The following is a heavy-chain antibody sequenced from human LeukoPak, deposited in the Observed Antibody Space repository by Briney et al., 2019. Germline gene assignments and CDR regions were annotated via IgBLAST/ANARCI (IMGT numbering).Heavy chain of an antibody. D-gene: IGHD4-17*01. CDR2: FDPEDGET. CDR3: ATLLMTTVTF. J-gene: IGHJ4*02. CDR1: GYTLTELS. V-gene: IGHV1-24*01. Sequence: ASVKVSCKVSGYTLTELSMHWVRQAPGKGLEWMGGFDPEDGETIYAQKFQGRVTITEDTSTDTAYMELSSLRSEDTAVYYCATLLMTTVTFWGQGTLVTVSS.